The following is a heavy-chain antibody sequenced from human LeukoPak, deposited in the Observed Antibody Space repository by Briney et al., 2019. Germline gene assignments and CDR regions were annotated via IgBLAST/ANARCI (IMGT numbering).Heavy chain of an antibody. J-gene: IGHJ4*02. CDR2: ISWNSGSI. V-gene: IGHV3-9*01. CDR1: GFTFDDYA. CDR3: AKAGLRLGELSLKTSFDY. D-gene: IGHD3-16*02. Sequence: PGGSLRLSCAVSGFTFDDYAMHWVRQAPGKGLEWVSGISWNSGSIGYADSVKGRFTISRDNAKNSLYLQMNSLRAEDTALYYCAKAGLRLGELSLKTSFDYWGQGTLVTVSS.